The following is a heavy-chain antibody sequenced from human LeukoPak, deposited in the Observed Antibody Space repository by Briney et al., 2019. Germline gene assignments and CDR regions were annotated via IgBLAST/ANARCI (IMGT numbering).Heavy chain of an antibody. D-gene: IGHD3/OR15-3a*01. CDR3: ARDRVEVRTGYYSRAWVRWFDP. CDR1: GGSVSSGSYY. V-gene: IGHV4-61*01. Sequence: PSETLSLTCTVSGGSVSSGSYYWSWIRQPPGKGLEWIGYIYYSGSTNYNPSLKSRVTISVDTSKNQFSLKLSSVTAADTAVYYCARDRVEVRTGYYSRAWVRWFDPWGQGTLVTVSS. J-gene: IGHJ5*02. CDR2: IYYSGST.